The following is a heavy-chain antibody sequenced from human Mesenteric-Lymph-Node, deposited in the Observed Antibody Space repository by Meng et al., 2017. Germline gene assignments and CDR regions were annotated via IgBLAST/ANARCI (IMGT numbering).Heavy chain of an antibody. V-gene: IGHV1-8*01. CDR1: GYTFTSYD. CDR2: MNPNSGNT. D-gene: IGHD3-10*01. J-gene: IGHJ6*02. Sequence: ASVKVSCKASGYTFTSYDINWVRQATGQGLEWMGWMNPNSGNTGYAQKFQGRVTMTRNTSISTAYMELGSLRSEDTAVYYCATSFSYPVFTMVRGVIRGHYYYYGMDVWGQGTTVTVSS. CDR3: ATSFSYPVFTMVRGVIRGHYYYYGMDV.